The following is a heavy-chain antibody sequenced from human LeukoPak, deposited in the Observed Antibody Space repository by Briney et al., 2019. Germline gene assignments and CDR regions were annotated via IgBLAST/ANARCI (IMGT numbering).Heavy chain of an antibody. CDR1: GYTFTGYY. CDR2: TNPNSGGT. Sequence: ASLKVSCKASGYTFTGYYMHWVRQAPGQGLERMGWTNPNSGGTNYAEKFQGRVTMTRDTSISTAYMELSRVRSDDTAVYYCARDNTNWFDPWGQGTLVIVSS. D-gene: IGHD2/OR15-2a*01. J-gene: IGHJ5*02. V-gene: IGHV1-2*02. CDR3: ARDNTNWFDP.